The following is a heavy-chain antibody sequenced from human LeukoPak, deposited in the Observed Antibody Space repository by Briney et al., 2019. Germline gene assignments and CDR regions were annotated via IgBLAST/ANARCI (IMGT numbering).Heavy chain of an antibody. D-gene: IGHD3-16*01. CDR2: IKSNTDGGTT. CDR1: GFTFNKAW. CDR3: ATDTIIITFGGVW. J-gene: IGHJ3*01. V-gene: IGHV3-15*01. Sequence: GGSLRLSCAAPGFTFNKAWMNWVRQAPGKGLEWVGRIKSNTDGGTTDYAAPVKGRFAISRDDSKNTLYLQMNSLKTEDTAVYYCATDTIIITFGGVWWGQGTMVTVSS.